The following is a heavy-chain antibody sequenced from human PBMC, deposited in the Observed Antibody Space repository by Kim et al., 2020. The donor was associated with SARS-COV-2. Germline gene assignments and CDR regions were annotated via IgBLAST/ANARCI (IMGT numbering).Heavy chain of an antibody. V-gene: IGHV1-2*02. CDR3: ARVGITGTTPDY. J-gene: IGHJ4*02. D-gene: IGHD1-7*01. Sequence: NYAQKFQGRVTMTRDTSISTAYMELSRLTSDDTAVYYCARVGITGTTPDYWGQGTLVTVSS.